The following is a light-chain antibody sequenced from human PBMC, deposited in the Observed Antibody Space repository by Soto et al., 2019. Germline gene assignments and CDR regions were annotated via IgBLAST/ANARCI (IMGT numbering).Light chain of an antibody. Sequence: EIVMTQSPATLSVSPGERATLSCRASQSVSSNLAWYQQKPGQAPRLLIYGASTRATGIPARFSGSGSGTEFTLTISSLQSEDFAVYYCQQATFGQGTKVEIK. J-gene: IGKJ1*01. CDR3: QQAT. CDR2: GAS. V-gene: IGKV3-15*01. CDR1: QSVSSN.